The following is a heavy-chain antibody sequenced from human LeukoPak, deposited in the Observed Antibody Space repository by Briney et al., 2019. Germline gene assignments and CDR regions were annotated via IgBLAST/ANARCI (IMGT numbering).Heavy chain of an antibody. D-gene: IGHD2-21*02. V-gene: IGHV3-66*01. CDR2: IYSGGST. CDR3: ARVLVVVTAILGGFDY. CDR1: GFTFSSNY. J-gene: IGHJ4*02. Sequence: PGGSLRLSCAASGFTFSSNYMSWVRQAPGKGLEWVSVIYSGGSTYYADSVKGRFTISRDNSKNTLYLQMNSLRAEDTAVYYCARVLVVVTAILGGFDYWGQGTLVTVSS.